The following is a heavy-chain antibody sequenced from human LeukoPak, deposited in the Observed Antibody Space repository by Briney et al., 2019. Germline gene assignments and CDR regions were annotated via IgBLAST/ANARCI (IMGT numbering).Heavy chain of an antibody. V-gene: IGHV3-30-3*01. CDR3: ARPPGGWQPIDY. CDR1: GFTFSSYA. D-gene: IGHD6-19*01. J-gene: IGHJ4*02. CDR2: ISYDGSNK. Sequence: PGGSLRLSCAASGFTFSSYAMHWVRQAPGKGLEWVAVISYDGSNKYYADSVKGRFTTSRDNSKNTLYLQMNSLRAEDTAVYYCARPPGGWQPIDYWGQGTLVTVSS.